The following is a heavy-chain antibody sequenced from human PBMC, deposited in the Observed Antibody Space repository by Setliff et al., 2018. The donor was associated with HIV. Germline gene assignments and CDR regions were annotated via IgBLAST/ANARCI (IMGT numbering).Heavy chain of an antibody. J-gene: IGHJ4*02. CDR3: ARDNALIRAPFEY. CDR1: GGSITGYY. CDR2: IFYSGTT. D-gene: IGHD2-21*01. Sequence: SETLSLTCTVSGGSITGYYWSWVRQPPGKGLEWIGYIFYSGTTNYSPSFRGRVTISIDSSKNRFSLRLNSVSAADTAIYYCARDNALIRAPFEYWGQGALVTVSS. V-gene: IGHV4-59*01.